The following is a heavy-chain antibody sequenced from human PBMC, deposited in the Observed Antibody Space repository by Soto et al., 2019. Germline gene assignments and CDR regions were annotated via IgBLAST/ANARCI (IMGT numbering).Heavy chain of an antibody. CDR3: ARVPDR. Sequence: PSETLSLTCAVSGGSISSCGYSWSWIRQPPGKGLEWIGYIYHSGSTYYNPSLKSRVTISVDRPKNQFSLKLSSVTAADTAVYYCARVPDRWGQGTLVTVSS. J-gene: IGHJ5*02. V-gene: IGHV4-30-2*01. CDR2: IYHSGST. CDR1: GGSISSCGYS. D-gene: IGHD2-2*01.